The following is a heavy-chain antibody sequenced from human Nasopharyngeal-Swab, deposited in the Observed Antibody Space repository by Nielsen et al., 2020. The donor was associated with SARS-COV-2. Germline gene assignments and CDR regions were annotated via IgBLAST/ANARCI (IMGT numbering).Heavy chain of an antibody. CDR1: RFTFSSWP. V-gene: IGHV3-30*03. CDR2: ISSDGSDK. D-gene: IGHD2-15*01. CDR3: ASLRADTPDFAY. J-gene: IGHJ4*02. Sequence: GGSLRLSCVASRFTFSSWPMHWVRQAPGKGLEWVTVISSDGSDKQYVGSVKGRFTISRDNSKNTLYLQMKSLRAEDTGVYYCASLRADTPDFAYWGQGTRVTVSS.